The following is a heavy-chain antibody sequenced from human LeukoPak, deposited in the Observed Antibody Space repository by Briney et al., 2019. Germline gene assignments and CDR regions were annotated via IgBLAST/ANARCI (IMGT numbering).Heavy chain of an antibody. V-gene: IGHV3-21*01. Sequence: KPGGSLRLSCAASGFTFSSYAMSWVRQAPGKGLEWVSSISSSSSYIYYADSVKGRFTISRDNAKNSLYLQMNSLRAEDTAVYYCARDKPPLWDGDYYYYGMDVWGQGTTVTVSS. D-gene: IGHD3-10*01. CDR1: GFTFSSYA. J-gene: IGHJ6*02. CDR2: ISSSSSYI. CDR3: ARDKPPLWDGDYYYYGMDV.